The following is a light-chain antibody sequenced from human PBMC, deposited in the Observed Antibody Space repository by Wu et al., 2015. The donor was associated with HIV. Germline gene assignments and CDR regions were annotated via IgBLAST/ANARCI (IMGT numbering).Light chain of an antibody. CDR1: KPVDNY. V-gene: IGKV1-8*01. CDR2: RTS. Sequence: RVTQSPASLSAFPGDRVTITCRSSKPVDNYLAWYQQKPGKAPKLLIYRTSILQPGVPSRFSGGVSGTDFTLTITSLQSDDVASYPCLQYNYLPPLTFGSGTKVEMK. CDR3: LQYNYLPPLT. J-gene: IGKJ4*01.